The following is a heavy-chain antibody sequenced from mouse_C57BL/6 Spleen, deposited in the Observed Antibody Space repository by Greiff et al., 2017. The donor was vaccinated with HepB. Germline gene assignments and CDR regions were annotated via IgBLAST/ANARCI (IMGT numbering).Heavy chain of an antibody. CDR3: ASAMAPYAMDY. V-gene: IGHV5-4*01. D-gene: IGHD1-1*02. J-gene: IGHJ4*01. CDR2: ISDGGSYT. Sequence: EVHLVESGGGLVKPGGSLKLSCAASGFTFSSYAMSWVRQTPEKRLEWVATISDGGSYTYYPDNVKGRFTISRDNAKNNLYLQMSHLKSEDTAMYYCASAMAPYAMDYWGQGTSVTVSS. CDR1: GFTFSSYA.